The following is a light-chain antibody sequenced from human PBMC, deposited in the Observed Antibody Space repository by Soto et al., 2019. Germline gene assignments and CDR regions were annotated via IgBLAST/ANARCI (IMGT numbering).Light chain of an antibody. J-gene: IGKJ3*01. V-gene: IGKV3-20*01. Sequence: EIVLMQSPGTLSLSPGEGATLSCRASQSVNSNYLAWYQQKPGQAPTVLIFDTSRRATGVPDRFSGSGSGTDFTLTINRLEHDDFTVYYCQQYGSSQFTFGHGNKVNIK. CDR3: QQYGSSQFT. CDR2: DTS. CDR1: QSVNSNY.